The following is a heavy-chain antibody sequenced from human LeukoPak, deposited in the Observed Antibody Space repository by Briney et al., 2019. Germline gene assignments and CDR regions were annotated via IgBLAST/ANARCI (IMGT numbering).Heavy chain of an antibody. CDR3: AKVGDDYYDSSGYYYSWGWFSYSTPTAHTNWYFDL. CDR2: ISGSGGST. Sequence: GGSLRLSCAASGFTFSSYRMNWVRQAPGKGLEWVSAISGSGGSTYYADSVKGRFTISRDNSKNTLYLQMNSLRAEDTAVYYCAKVGDDYYDSSGYYYSWGWFSYSTPTAHTNWYFDLWGRGTLVTVSS. D-gene: IGHD3-22*01. J-gene: IGHJ2*01. CDR1: GFTFSSYR. V-gene: IGHV3-23*01.